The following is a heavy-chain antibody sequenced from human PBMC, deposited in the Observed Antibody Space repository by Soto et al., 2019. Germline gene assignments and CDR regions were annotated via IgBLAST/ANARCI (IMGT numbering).Heavy chain of an antibody. V-gene: IGHV1-2*04. CDR2: INPNSGGT. J-gene: IGHJ6*02. CDR3: AREREIAAAGKDGGYYYYGMDV. D-gene: IGHD6-13*01. CDR1: GYTFTGYY. Sequence: QVQLVQSGAEVKKPGASVKVSCKASGYTFTGYYMHWVRQAPGQGLEWMGWINPNSGGTNYAQKFQGWVTMNRDTSISTAYMELSRLRSDETAVYYCAREREIAAAGKDGGYYYYGMDVWGQGTTVTVSS.